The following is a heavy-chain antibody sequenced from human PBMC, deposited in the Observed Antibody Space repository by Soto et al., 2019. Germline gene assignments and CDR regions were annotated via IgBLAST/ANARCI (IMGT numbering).Heavy chain of an antibody. V-gene: IGHV1-3*01. Sequence: QVNLVQSGAEVKKPGASVKVSCKTSGYTFTNNVIHWVRQAPGQRLEWMGWVNAGNDNTKWSREFQGSLTLTKDTSAPTAYMELSSLTAEDTAIYCCAREVPYGYTRFVDWGQGTLVTVSS. J-gene: IGHJ4*02. CDR3: AREVPYGYTRFVD. CDR1: GYTFTNNV. CDR2: VNAGNDNT. D-gene: IGHD5-18*01.